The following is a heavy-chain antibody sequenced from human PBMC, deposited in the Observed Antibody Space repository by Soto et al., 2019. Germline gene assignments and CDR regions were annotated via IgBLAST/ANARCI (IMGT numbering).Heavy chain of an antibody. J-gene: IGHJ4*02. CDR3: AKDGDGSCPFI. CDR2: ISYDGSNK. Sequence: QVQLVESGGGVVQPGRSLRLSCAASGFTFSSYGMHWVRQAPGKGLEWVAVISYDGSNKYYADSVKGRFTISRDNSKNTLYLQMNSLRAEDTAVYYCAKDGDGSCPFIWGQGTLVTVSS. D-gene: IGHD2-15*01. CDR1: GFTFSSYG. V-gene: IGHV3-30*18.